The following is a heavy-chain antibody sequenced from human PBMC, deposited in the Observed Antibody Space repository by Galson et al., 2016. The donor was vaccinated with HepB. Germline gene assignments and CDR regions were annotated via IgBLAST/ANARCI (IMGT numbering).Heavy chain of an antibody. CDR3: AKSAGSGWYWNAFDI. V-gene: IGHV3-23*01. J-gene: IGHJ3*02. CDR1: GFTFSNYA. CDR2: ISGTGGGT. D-gene: IGHD6-19*01. Sequence: SLRLSCAASGFTFSNYAMSWVRQAPGKGLEWVSAISGTGGGTFYAHSVKGRFTISRDNSKNTLFLRMNSLRAEDTAVYYCAKSAGSGWYWNAFDIRGQGTMVTVSS.